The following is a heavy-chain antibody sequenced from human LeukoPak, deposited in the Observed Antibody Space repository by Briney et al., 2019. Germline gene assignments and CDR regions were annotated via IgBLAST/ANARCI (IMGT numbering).Heavy chain of an antibody. Sequence: ASVKVSCKASGYTFTNYDINWVRQATGQGLEWMGYMNPNSGNSAYAQKFQGRVTITTAASISTAYMELSGLRSEDTALYYCAREGFDYWGQGTLVTVSS. CDR1: GYTFTNYD. J-gene: IGHJ4*02. V-gene: IGHV1-8*03. CDR3: AREGFDY. CDR2: MNPNSGNS.